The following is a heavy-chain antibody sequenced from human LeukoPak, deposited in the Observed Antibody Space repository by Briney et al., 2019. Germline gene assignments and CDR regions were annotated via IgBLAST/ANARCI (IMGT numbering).Heavy chain of an antibody. D-gene: IGHD3-10*01. CDR1: GGSISSSNYY. CDR3: ARQISDYYYYYIDV. V-gene: IGHV4-39*01. CDR2: IYYSGTT. J-gene: IGHJ6*03. Sequence: SETLSLTCSVSGGSISSSNYYWGWIRQPPGKGLEWIGTIYYSGTTYYNPSLESRVTISEDMSENQFSLTLRSVTAADTAVYYCARQISDYYYYYIDVWGKGTTVTVSS.